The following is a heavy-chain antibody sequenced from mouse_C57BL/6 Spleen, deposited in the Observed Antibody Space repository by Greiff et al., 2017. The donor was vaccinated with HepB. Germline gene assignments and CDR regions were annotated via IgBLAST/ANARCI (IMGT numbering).Heavy chain of an antibody. CDR3: ARDRGGYYYGKDY. CDR2: IDPEDGET. Sequence: EVMLVESGAELVKPGASVKLSCTASGFNIKDYYMHWVKQRTEQGLEWIGRIDPEDGETKYARKFQGMATITADTSSNTAYLQLSSLTYEDTAVYDCARDRGGYYYGKDYWGQGTSVTVSS. CDR1: GFNIKDYY. D-gene: IGHD3-1*01. V-gene: IGHV14-2*01. J-gene: IGHJ4*01.